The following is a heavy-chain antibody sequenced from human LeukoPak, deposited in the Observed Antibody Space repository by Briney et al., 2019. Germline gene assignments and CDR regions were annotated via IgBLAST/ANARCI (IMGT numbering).Heavy chain of an antibody. CDR2: ISGSGGST. Sequence: PGGSLRLSCAASGFTFSSYAMSWVRQAPGKGLEWVSAISGSGGSTYYADSVKGRFAISRDNSKNTLSLQMSSLRAEDTAIYYCVKTPGYRDSSGYYYFDYWGQGTLVTVSS. V-gene: IGHV3-23*01. CDR1: GFTFSSYA. CDR3: VKTPGYRDSSGYYYFDY. J-gene: IGHJ4*02. D-gene: IGHD3-22*01.